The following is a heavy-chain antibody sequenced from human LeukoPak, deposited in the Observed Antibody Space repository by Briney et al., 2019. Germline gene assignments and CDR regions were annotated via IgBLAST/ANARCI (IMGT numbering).Heavy chain of an antibody. D-gene: IGHD3-10*01. CDR3: ARGGAGTYYKRDGWFDP. CDR2: INPNSGNT. J-gene: IGHJ5*02. Sequence: VASVKVSCKAFGYTFAGYYIHWVRQAPGLGLEWMGWINPNSGNTGYGERFQGRVTMTRDTSISTAYMELNSLTSEDTAVYYCARGGAGTYYKRDGWFDPWGQGTVVTVSS. CDR1: GYTFAGYY. V-gene: IGHV1-8*02.